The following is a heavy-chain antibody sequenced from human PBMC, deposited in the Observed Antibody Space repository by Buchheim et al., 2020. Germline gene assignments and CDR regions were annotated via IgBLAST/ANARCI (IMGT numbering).Heavy chain of an antibody. CDR2: INPNSGGT. CDR3: ARAKRVGATLGLHWGETNWFDP. Sequence: QVQLVQSGAEVKKPGASVKVSCKASGYTFTGYYMHWVRQAPGQGLEWMGWINPNSGGTNYAQKFQGWVTMTRDTSISTAYMELSRLRSDDTAVYYCARAKRVGATLGLHWGETNWFDPWGQGTL. CDR1: GYTFTGYY. J-gene: IGHJ5*02. V-gene: IGHV1-2*04. D-gene: IGHD1-26*01.